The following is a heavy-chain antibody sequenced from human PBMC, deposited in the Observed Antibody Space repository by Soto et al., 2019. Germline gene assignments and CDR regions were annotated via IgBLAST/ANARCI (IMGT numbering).Heavy chain of an antibody. CDR1: GFTFSSYG. V-gene: IGHV3-33*01. D-gene: IGHD3-22*01. Sequence: QVQLVESGGGVVQPGRSLRLSCAASGFTFSSYGMHWLRQAPGKGLEWVAVIWYDGSNKYYADSVKGRFTISRDNSKNTLYLQMNSLRAEDTAVYYCARASGRYYYESSGYPPEYWGQGTLVTVSS. CDR3: ARASGRYYYESSGYPPEY. J-gene: IGHJ4*02. CDR2: IWYDGSNK.